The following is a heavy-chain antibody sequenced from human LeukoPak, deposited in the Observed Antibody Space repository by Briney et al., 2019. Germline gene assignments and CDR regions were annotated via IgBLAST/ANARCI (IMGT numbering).Heavy chain of an antibody. J-gene: IGHJ5*02. CDR1: GYTFTSYG. CDR2: ISAYNGNT. D-gene: IGHD6-13*01. V-gene: IGHV1-18*01. Sequence: ASVKVSCMASGYTFTSYGISWVRQAPGQGLEWMGWISAYNGNTNYAQKLQGRVTMTTDTSTSTAYMELRSLRSDDTAVYYCARDRGRQQLVLWWFDPWGQGTLVTVSS. CDR3: ARDRGRQQLVLWWFDP.